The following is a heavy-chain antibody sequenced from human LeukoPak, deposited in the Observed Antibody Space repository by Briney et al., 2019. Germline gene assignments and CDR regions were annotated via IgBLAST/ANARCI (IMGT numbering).Heavy chain of an antibody. V-gene: IGHV4-34*01. J-gene: IGHJ5*02. D-gene: IGHD3-16*02. CDR1: GGSFSGYY. Sequence: SETLSLTCAVYGGSFSGYYWSWIRQPPEKGLEWIGEINHSGSTNYNPSLKSRVTISVDTSKNQFSLKLSSVTAADTAVYYCARTWSRGYYRRSGFDPWGQGTLVTVSS. CDR2: INHSGST. CDR3: ARTWSRGYYRRSGFDP.